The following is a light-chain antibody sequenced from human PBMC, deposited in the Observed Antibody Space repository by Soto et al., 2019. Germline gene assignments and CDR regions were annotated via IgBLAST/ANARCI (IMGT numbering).Light chain of an antibody. CDR3: VAWDDSLNGYVV. Sequence: HSVLTQPPSSSATPGQRVSISCSRSSSNIGSNTVNWYQQLPGTAPKLVIYSNNQRPSGVPDRFSGSKSGTSASLAISGLQSEDEADYYCVAWDDSLNGYVVFGGGTKATV. CDR2: SNN. CDR1: SSNIGSNT. J-gene: IGLJ2*01. V-gene: IGLV1-44*01.